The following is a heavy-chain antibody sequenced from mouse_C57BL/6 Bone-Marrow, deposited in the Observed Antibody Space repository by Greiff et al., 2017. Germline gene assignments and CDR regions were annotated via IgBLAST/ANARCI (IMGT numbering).Heavy chain of an antibody. D-gene: IGHD5-2*01. CDR2: SWWDDDK. CDR3: ARIAPNSGDAMDY. V-gene: IGHV8-8*01. Sequence: QVTLKESGPGILQPSQTLSLTCSFSGFSLSTFGMGVGWIRQPSGKGLEWLAHSWWDDDKYYNPALKSRLTISKSTAESQVFLKIANVDTAATATYYCARIAPNSGDAMDYWGQGTSVTVSS. J-gene: IGHJ4*01. CDR1: GFSLSTFGMG.